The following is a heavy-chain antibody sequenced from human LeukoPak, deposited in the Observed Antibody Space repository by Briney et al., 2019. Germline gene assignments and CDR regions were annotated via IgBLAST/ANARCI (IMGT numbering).Heavy chain of an antibody. D-gene: IGHD3-22*01. CDR2: MYTSGTT. CDR1: CGSIRSGSYY. J-gene: IGHJ4*02. V-gene: IGHV4-61*02. CDR3: ARTASGYYLFDY. Sequence: PSETLSLTCTVSCGSIRSGSYYWNWIRQPAGKGLEWIGRMYTSGTTNYNPSLKSRVTISVDTSKHQFSLKLSSVTAADTAVYYCARTASGYYLFDYWGQGTLVTVSS.